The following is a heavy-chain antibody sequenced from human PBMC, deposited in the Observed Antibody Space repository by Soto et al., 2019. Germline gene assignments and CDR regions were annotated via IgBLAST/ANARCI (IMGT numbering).Heavy chain of an antibody. J-gene: IGHJ3*01. D-gene: IGHD3-10*01. V-gene: IGHV3-53*01. Sequence: ESGGGLIQPGESLRLSCAAFGLTISGKKYVAWVRQAPGKGLEWVSGLYDVDGSFYADSVRGRFTTSSDSSKTTVYLQMNDVRPHDTAGYYRATWHARDHPHDVWGQGTPVTVSS. CDR1: GLTISGKKY. CDR2: LYDVDGS. CDR3: ATWHARDHPHDV.